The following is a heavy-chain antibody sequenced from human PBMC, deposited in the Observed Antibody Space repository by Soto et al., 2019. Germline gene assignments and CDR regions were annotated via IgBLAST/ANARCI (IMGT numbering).Heavy chain of an antibody. J-gene: IGHJ3*02. Sequence: QVQLLQSGVEVKKPGASVKVSCKASGYTFTTYGISWVRQAPGQGLEWMGWISAYNGNTNYAQKFQVRVTMTTDTSPSTAYMELRSLRSDDTAVYYCARGQYSEAAFDIWGQGTMVTVSS. V-gene: IGHV1-18*01. D-gene: IGHD1-26*01. CDR2: ISAYNGNT. CDR1: GYTFTTYG. CDR3: ARGQYSEAAFDI.